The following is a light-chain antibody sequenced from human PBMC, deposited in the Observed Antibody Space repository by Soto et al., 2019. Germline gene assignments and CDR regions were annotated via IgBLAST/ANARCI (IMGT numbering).Light chain of an antibody. V-gene: IGLV6-57*02. CDR2: EDN. Sequence: QSVSESPGTTVTISCTGSSGSIASNYVQWYQQRPGSAPTTVIYEDNQRPSGVPDRFSGSIDSSSNSASLTISGLKTEDEADYYCQSYDSSSWVFGGGTKLTVL. J-gene: IGLJ3*02. CDR3: QSYDSSSWV. CDR1: SGSIASNY.